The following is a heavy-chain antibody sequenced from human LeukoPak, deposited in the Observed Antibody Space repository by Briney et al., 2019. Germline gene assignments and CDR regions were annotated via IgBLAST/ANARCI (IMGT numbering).Heavy chain of an antibody. V-gene: IGHV3-48*03. CDR3: ARGRILWFGELFYYGMDV. CDR2: ISSSGSTI. Sequence: GGSLRLSCAASGFTFSSYEMNWVRQAPGKGLEWVSYISSSGSTIYYADSVKGRFTISRDNAKNSLYLQMNSLRAEDTAVYYCARGRILWFGELFYYGMDVWGKGTTVTVSS. CDR1: GFTFSSYE. D-gene: IGHD3-10*01. J-gene: IGHJ6*04.